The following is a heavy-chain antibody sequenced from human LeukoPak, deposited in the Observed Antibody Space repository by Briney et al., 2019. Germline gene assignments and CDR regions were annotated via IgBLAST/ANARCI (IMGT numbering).Heavy chain of an antibody. CDR3: ARGSRGYSYGYYYYYGMDV. D-gene: IGHD5-18*01. CDR1: GYTFTSYA. V-gene: IGHV1-69*04. J-gene: IGHJ6*02. CDR2: IIPILGIA. Sequence: SVKVSCKASGYTFTSYAISWVRQAPGQGLEWMGRIIPILGIANYAQKFQGRVTITADKSTSTAYMELSSLRSEDTAVYYCARGSRGYSYGYYYYYGMDVWGQGTTVTVSS.